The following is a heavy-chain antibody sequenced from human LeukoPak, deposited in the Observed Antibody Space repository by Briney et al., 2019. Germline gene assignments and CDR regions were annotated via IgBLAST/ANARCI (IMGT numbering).Heavy chain of an antibody. Sequence: PGGSLRLSCAASGFTFSSYAMSWVRQAPGKGLEWVSAISGSGGSTYYADSVKGRFTISRDNSKNTLYLQMNSLRAEDTAVYYCTKWMVRGVIIPPFDYWGQGTLVTVSS. CDR1: GFTFSSYA. D-gene: IGHD3-10*01. V-gene: IGHV3-23*01. CDR3: TKWMVRGVIIPPFDY. J-gene: IGHJ4*02. CDR2: ISGSGGST.